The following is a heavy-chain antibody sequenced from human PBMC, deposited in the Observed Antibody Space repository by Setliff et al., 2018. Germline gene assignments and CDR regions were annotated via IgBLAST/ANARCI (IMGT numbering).Heavy chain of an antibody. V-gene: IGHV4-61*02. CDR2: IYTSGST. D-gene: IGHD3-22*01. CDR3: AREAGYYDSSGPVGVPYYYYMDV. CDR1: GGSISSSSYY. Sequence: SETLSLTCTVSGGSISSSSYYWSWIRQPAGKGLEWIGRIYTSGSTNYNPSLKSRVTIPVDTSKNQFSLKLSSVTAADTAVYYCAREAGYYDSSGPVGVPYYYYMDVWGKGTTVTVSS. J-gene: IGHJ6*03.